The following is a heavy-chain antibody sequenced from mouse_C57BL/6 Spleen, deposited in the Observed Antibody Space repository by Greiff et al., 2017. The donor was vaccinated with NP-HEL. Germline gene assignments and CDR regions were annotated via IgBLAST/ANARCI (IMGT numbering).Heavy chain of an antibody. CDR3: ARETAQATGVDY. J-gene: IGHJ2*01. Sequence: EVQVVESGGDLVKPGGSLKLSCAASGFTFSSYGMSWVRQTPDKRLEWVATISSGGSYTYYPDSVKGRFTISRDNAKNTLYLQMSSLKSEDTALYYCARETAQATGVDYWGQGTTLTVSS. V-gene: IGHV5-6*01. CDR2: ISSGGSYT. CDR1: GFTFSSYG. D-gene: IGHD3-2*02.